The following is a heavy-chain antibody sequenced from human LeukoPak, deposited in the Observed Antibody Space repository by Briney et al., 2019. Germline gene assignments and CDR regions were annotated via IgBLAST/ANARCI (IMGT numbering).Heavy chain of an antibody. D-gene: IGHD6-6*01. CDR2: INHSGST. CDR3: ARGRTRGSSAFGY. Sequence: SETLSLTCAVSGGSFSGYYWSWIRQPPGKGLEWIGEINHSGSTNYNPSLKSRVTISVDTSKNQSSLKLSSVTAADTAVYYCARGRTRGSSAFGYWGQGTLVTVSS. J-gene: IGHJ4*02. CDR1: GGSFSGYY. V-gene: IGHV4-34*01.